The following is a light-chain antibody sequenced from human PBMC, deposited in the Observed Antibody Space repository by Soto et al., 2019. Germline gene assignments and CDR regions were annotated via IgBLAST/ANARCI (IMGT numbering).Light chain of an antibody. J-gene: IGKJ2*01. V-gene: IGKV3-15*01. CDR3: QQYHNWPPVT. CDR1: QSVSSN. CDR2: GAS. Sequence: DTVMSQSPATLSVSPGERATLSCRASQSVSSNLAWYQQKPGQAPRLLIYGASTRATGIPARFSGSGSGTEFTLTISSLQSEDFAVYYCQQYHNWPPVTFGQGTKRQI.